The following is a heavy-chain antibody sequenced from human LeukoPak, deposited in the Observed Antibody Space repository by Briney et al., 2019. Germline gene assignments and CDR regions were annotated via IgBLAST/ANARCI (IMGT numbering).Heavy chain of an antibody. J-gene: IGHJ4*02. D-gene: IGHD2-2*01. CDR1: GFTFSSYA. CDR3: ARDRKDCSSTSCYRGEWVDY. V-gene: IGHV3-30*04. Sequence: GGSLRLSCAASGFTFSSYAIHWVRQAPGKGLEWVAVISYDGSNKYYADSVKDRFTISRDNSKNTLYLQMNSLRAEDTAVYYCARDRKDCSSTSCYRGEWVDYWGQGTLVTVSS. CDR2: ISYDGSNK.